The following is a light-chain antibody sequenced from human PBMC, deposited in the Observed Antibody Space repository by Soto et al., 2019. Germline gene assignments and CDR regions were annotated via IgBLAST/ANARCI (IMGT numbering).Light chain of an antibody. CDR1: GSDVGGSKY. J-gene: IGLJ1*01. CDR2: EVS. Sequence: QSALTQPASVSGSPGQSITISCTGTGSDVGGSKYVSWYQQLPGKAPRLMIYEVSNRPSGVSNRFSGSKSGNTASLTVSGLQAEDEADYYCGSFSSSSTLYVFGTGTKVTV. V-gene: IGLV2-14*01. CDR3: GSFSSSSTLYV.